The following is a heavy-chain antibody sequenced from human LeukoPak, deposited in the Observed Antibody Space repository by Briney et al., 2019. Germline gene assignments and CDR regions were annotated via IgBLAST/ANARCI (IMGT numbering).Heavy chain of an antibody. J-gene: IGHJ4*02. D-gene: IGHD5-12*01. V-gene: IGHV3-21*01. Sequence: GGSLRLSCAASAFSFNRHRMNWVRQAPGKGLEWVSSISSGTSYIYYAESVKGRFTISRDNAKNALFLQMNSLRAEDTAVYYCAKDSGYDYFDHWGQGTLVTVSS. CDR2: ISSGTSYI. CDR3: AKDSGYDYFDH. CDR1: AFSFNRHR.